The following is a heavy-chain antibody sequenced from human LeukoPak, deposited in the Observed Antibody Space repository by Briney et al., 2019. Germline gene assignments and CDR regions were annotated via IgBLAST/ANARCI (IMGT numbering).Heavy chain of an antibody. V-gene: IGHV4-30-2*01. Sequence: PSETLSLTCAVPGGSISSGGYSWSWIRQPPGKGLAWIGDIYHSGSTYYNPSLKSRVTISVERSKNQFSLKLSSVTAADTAVYYCAARIAAASDRFSWFDPWGQGTLVTVSS. J-gene: IGHJ5*02. CDR3: AARIAAASDRFSWFDP. D-gene: IGHD6-13*01. CDR2: IYHSGST. CDR1: GGSISSGGYS.